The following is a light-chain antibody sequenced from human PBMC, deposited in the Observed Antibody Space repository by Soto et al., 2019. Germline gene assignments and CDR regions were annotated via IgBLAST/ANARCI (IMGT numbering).Light chain of an antibody. CDR2: AAT. CDR3: QQTYTSSPVT. V-gene: IGKV1-39*01. J-gene: IGKJ4*01. CDR1: QIINSY. Sequence: DIQMTQSPSSLSASVGDRVTITCRASQIINSYLNWYQQKPGKAPKLLIYAATFLQNGVPSRFSGSGSGTDFTLTISSLQPEDFATYYCQQTYTSSPVTFGGGTKVEIE.